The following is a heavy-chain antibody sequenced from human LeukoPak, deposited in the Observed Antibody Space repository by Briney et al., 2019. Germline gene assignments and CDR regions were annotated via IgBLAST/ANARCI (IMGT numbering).Heavy chain of an antibody. D-gene: IGHD2-15*01. Sequence: SGGSLRLSCAASGFTFSSYGMHWVRQAPGKGLEWVAVIWYDGSNKYYADSVKGRFTISRDNSKNTLYLQMNSLRAEDTAVYYCAKVAATPYYYYYMDVWGKGTTVTVSS. J-gene: IGHJ6*03. V-gene: IGHV3-33*06. CDR3: AKVAATPYYYYYMDV. CDR2: IWYDGSNK. CDR1: GFTFSSYG.